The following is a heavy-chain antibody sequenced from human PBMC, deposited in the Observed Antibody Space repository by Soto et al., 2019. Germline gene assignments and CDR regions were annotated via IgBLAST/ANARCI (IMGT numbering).Heavy chain of an antibody. J-gene: IGHJ4*02. CDR2: IYYSGST. Sequence: QVQLQESGPGLVKPSQTLSLTCTVSGGSISSGDYYWSWIRQPPGKGLEWIGYIYYSGSTYYNPSLKSRVTISVDTSKNQFSLKLSSVTAADTAVYYCARFHVRIPVLEWLPEGTGTTGYFDYWGQGTLVTVSS. CDR3: ARFHVRIPVLEWLPEGTGTTGYFDY. CDR1: GGSISSGDYY. D-gene: IGHD3-3*01. V-gene: IGHV4-30-4*01.